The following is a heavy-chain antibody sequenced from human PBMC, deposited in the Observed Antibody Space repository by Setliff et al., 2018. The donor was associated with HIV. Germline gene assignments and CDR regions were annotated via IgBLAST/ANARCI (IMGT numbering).Heavy chain of an antibody. V-gene: IGHV1-69*05. Sequence: GASVKVSCKASGGTFSRYGINWVRQAPGQGLEWMGGIIPSFGTPNNAQKFQGRVTITMDESTSTAYMELSSLRSEDTAMYYCARLYGSGSYYNRDDALDIWGQGTMVTVSS. CDR3: ARLYGSGSYYNRDDALDI. CDR1: GGTFSRYG. CDR2: IIPSFGTP. D-gene: IGHD3-10*01. J-gene: IGHJ3*02.